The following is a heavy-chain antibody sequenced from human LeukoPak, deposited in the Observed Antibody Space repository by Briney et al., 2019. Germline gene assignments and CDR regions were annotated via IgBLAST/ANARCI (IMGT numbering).Heavy chain of an antibody. J-gene: IGHJ5*02. CDR2: INHSGST. CDR3: ARDYGDYAVNWFDP. V-gene: IGHV4-34*01. Sequence: SAETLSLTCAVYGGSFSGYYWSWIRQPPGKGLEWIGEINHSGSTNYNPSLKSRATISVDTSKNQFSLKLSSVTAADTAVYYCARDYGDYAVNWFDPWGQGTLVTVSS. D-gene: IGHD4-17*01. CDR1: GGSFSGYY.